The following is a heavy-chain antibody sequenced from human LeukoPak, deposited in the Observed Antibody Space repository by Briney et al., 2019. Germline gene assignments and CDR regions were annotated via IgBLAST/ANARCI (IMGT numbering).Heavy chain of an antibody. CDR3: AKAGGRRFGELLLNWFDP. Sequence: GGSLRLSCAASGFTFSSYWMSWVRQAPGKGLEWVANIKQDGSEKYYVDSVKGRFTISRDNAKNSLYLQMNSLRAEDTAVYYCAKAGGRRFGELLLNWFDPWGQGTLVTVSS. D-gene: IGHD3-10*01. J-gene: IGHJ5*02. CDR1: GFTFSSYW. V-gene: IGHV3-7*03. CDR2: IKQDGSEK.